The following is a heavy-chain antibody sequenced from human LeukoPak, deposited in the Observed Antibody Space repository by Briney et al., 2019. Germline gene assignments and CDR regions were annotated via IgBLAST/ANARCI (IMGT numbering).Heavy chain of an antibody. CDR2: IIPILGIA. V-gene: IGHV1-69*04. D-gene: IGHD3-10*01. CDR3: AREPRSRGGYYYYYGMDV. CDR1: GGTFSSYA. J-gene: IGHJ6*02. Sequence: GASVKVSCKASGGTFSSYAISWVRQAPGQGLEWMGRIIPILGIANYAQKFQGRVTITADKSTSTAYMELSSLRSEDTAVYYCAREPRSRGGYYYYYGMDVWGQGTTVTVSS.